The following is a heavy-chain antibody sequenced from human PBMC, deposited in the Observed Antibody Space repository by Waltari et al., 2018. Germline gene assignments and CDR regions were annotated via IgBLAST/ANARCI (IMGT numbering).Heavy chain of an antibody. CDR1: GVTFGAYW. CDR2: IKKDGSEK. V-gene: IGHV3-7*01. D-gene: IGHD1-26*01. Sequence: QLVESGGDLVQPGGSLRLSCPASGVTFGAYWMTWVRQATGKGMEWVANIKKDGSEKNYVDSVKGRFTISRDNAKKALYLQMNSLGVEDTAVYYCARVGATNLPYYYGMDVWGQGTTVTVSS. J-gene: IGHJ6*02. CDR3: ARVGATNLPYYYGMDV.